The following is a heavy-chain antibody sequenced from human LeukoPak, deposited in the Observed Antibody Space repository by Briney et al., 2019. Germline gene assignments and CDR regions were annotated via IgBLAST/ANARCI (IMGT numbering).Heavy chain of an antibody. CDR3: ARGYTSSWYFGNWFDP. D-gene: IGHD6-13*01. J-gene: IGHJ5*02. CDR2: IYYSGSP. CDR1: GGSIGSSSYY. V-gene: IGHV4-39*01. Sequence: SETLSLTCTVSGGSIGSSSYYWGWIRQPPGKGLEWIGYIYYSGSPYYNPSLKSRVTISVDTSKNQFSLKLSSVTAADTAVYYCARGYTSSWYFGNWFDPWGQGTLVTVSS.